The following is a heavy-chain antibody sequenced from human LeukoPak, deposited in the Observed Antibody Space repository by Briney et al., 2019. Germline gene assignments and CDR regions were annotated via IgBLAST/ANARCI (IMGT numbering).Heavy chain of an antibody. CDR1: GGSISSYY. Sequence: PPETLSLTCTVSGGSISSYYWSWIRQPPGKGLEWIGRIYTSGSTNYNPSPKSRVTMSVDTSKNQFSLKLSSVTAADTAVYYCARDNTGSGSFPYYYYYMDVWGKGTTVTVSS. J-gene: IGHJ6*03. D-gene: IGHD3-10*01. CDR3: ARDNTGSGSFPYYYYYMDV. CDR2: IYTSGST. V-gene: IGHV4-4*07.